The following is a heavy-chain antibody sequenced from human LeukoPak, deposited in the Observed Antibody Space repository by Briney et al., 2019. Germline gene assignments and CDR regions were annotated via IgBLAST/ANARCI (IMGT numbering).Heavy chain of an antibody. CDR3: TRDASGDTNSGPRMDV. J-gene: IGHJ6*02. CDR1: AFTFRTYW. D-gene: IGHD1-26*01. CDR2: IKPDGSEK. V-gene: IGHV3-7*05. Sequence: PGGSLRLSCAASAFTFRTYWMSWGRQAPGKGLEWVAMIKPDGSEKYYVDSVKGLFTISRDNAKNSLYLQMTSLRAEDTAVYYCTRDASGDTNSGPRMDVWGQGTTVTVSS.